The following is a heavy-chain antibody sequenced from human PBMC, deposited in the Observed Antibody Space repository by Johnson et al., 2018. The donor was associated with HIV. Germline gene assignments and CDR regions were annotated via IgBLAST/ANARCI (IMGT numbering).Heavy chain of an antibody. CDR1: GFTFSSYA. V-gene: IGHV3-30-3*01. CDR2: ISYDGSNK. J-gene: IGHJ3*02. CDR3: ARYSGAFDI. Sequence: QVQLVESGGGVVQPGRSLRLSCAASGFTFSSYAMHWVRQAPGKGLEWVAVISYDGSNKYYADSVKGRFTISRDNSKNTLYLQTNSLRAEDTAVYYCARYSGAFDIWGKGTKVTVSS. D-gene: IGHD2-21*01.